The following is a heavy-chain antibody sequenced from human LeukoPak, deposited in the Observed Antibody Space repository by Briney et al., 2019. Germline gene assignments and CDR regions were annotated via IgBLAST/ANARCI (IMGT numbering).Heavy chain of an antibody. Sequence: PSETLSLTCAVSGGSISSGGYSWRWIRQPPGKGLEWIGYIYHSGSTYYNPSLKGRVTISVDRSKNQFSLKLSSVTAADTAVYYCARSGGSSDDAFDIWGQGTMVTVSS. CDR2: IYHSGST. CDR1: GGSISSGGYS. D-gene: IGHD2-15*01. CDR3: ARSGGSSDDAFDI. V-gene: IGHV4-30-2*01. J-gene: IGHJ3*02.